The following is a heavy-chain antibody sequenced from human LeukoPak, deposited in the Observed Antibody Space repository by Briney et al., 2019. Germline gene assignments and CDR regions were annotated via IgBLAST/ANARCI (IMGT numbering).Heavy chain of an antibody. CDR3: AKDLAVGTTPRVYAFDV. D-gene: IGHD1/OR15-1a*01. Sequence: PGGTLRLSCAASGFIFSDYAMHWVRLVPGKGLEWVGGSSWNSGTIAYGQSVRGRATISRDNARKSLYLEINSLTTEDTALFYCAKDLAVGTTPRVYAFDVWGQGSLVTVSS. V-gene: IGHV3-9*01. J-gene: IGHJ3*01. CDR2: SSWNSGTI. CDR1: GFIFSDYA.